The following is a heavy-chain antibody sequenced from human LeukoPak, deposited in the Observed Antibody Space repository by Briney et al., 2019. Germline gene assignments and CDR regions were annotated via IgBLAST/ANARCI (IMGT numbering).Heavy chain of an antibody. V-gene: IGHV3-9*01. J-gene: IGHJ3*02. CDR3: AKDSQSNWRSEDAFDI. CDR1: GFTFDDYA. CDR2: ISWSSGSI. D-gene: IGHD1-20*01. Sequence: PAESLTLSCAVSGFTFDDYAMHWVRQAPGKGLEWVSGISWSSGSIGYAYSVKGRFTISRDNAKNSLYLQMNSLRAEDTALYYCAKDSQSNWRSEDAFDIWGQGTMVTVSS.